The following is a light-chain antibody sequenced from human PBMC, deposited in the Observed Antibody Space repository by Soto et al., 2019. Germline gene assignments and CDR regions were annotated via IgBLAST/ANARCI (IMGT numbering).Light chain of an antibody. CDR1: QSISSW. J-gene: IGKJ1*01. V-gene: IGKV1-5*03. CDR2: KAS. Sequence: IHMTQSPSTLSGSVGDRVTITCRASQSISSWLAWYQQKPGKAPKLLIYKASSLESGVPSRFSGSGSGTEFTLTISSLQPDDFATYYCQQYNSYSPWTFGQGTKVDIK. CDR3: QQYNSYSPWT.